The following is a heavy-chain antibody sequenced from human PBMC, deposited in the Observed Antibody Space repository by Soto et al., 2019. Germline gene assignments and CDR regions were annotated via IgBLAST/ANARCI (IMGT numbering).Heavy chain of an antibody. J-gene: IGHJ4*02. Sequence: GASVKVSCKASGYSFTSYGISWVRQAPGQGPEWMGWISGHNGNTNHPQSLQGRVTMTTDTSRNSLYLEMTSLRPNDTALYFCAKAREYNYALDHWGQGILVTVSS. V-gene: IGHV1-18*04. CDR3: AKAREYNYALDH. D-gene: IGHD2-2*01. CDR1: GYSFTSYG. CDR2: ISGHNGNT.